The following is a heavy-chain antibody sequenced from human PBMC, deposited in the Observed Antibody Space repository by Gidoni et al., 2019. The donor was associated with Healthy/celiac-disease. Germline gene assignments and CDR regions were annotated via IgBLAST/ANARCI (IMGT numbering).Heavy chain of an antibody. J-gene: IGHJ6*02. CDR1: GGSIISSSYY. CDR2: IYYSGST. Sequence: QLQLQESGPGLVKPSETLSLTCTVTGGSIISSSYYWGWIRQPPGEGLEWIGSIYYSGSTYYTPSLKSRVTISVDTSKNQFSLKLSSVTAADTAVYYCARESGDTARAYYYYGMDVWGQGTTVTVSS. D-gene: IGHD5-18*01. CDR3: ARESGDTARAYYYYGMDV. V-gene: IGHV4-39*02.